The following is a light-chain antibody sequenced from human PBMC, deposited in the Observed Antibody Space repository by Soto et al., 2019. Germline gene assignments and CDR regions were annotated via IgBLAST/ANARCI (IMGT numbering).Light chain of an antibody. J-gene: IGLJ1*01. CDR3: CSYTTSNTRQIV. V-gene: IGLV2-14*03. CDR1: SSDVGGYNY. CDR2: DVS. Sequence: QSVLTQPASVSGSPGQSITISRTGTSSDVGGYNYVSWYQHHPGKAPKLMICDVSNRPSGVSNRFSGSKSGNTASLTISGLQPEDEADYYCCSYTTSNTRQIVFGTGTKVTVL.